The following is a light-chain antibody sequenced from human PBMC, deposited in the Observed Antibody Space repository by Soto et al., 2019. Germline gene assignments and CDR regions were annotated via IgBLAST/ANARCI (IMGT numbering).Light chain of an antibody. CDR1: QSISSW. CDR2: KAS. J-gene: IGKJ4*01. CDR3: QQYNSYSPIT. V-gene: IGKV1-5*03. Sequence: DIQMTQSPSTLSASVGDRVTITCRASQSISSWLAWYQQKPGKAPKLLIYKASSLESGVPSRFSGSGSVTEFTLTISSLQPDDFATYYCQQYNSYSPITFGGGTKVDIK.